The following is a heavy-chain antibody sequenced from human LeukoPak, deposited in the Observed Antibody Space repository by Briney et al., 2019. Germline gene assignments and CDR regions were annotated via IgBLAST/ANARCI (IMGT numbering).Heavy chain of an antibody. CDR2: INSDGSST. CDR3: ARGSGYDGYDY. Sequence: GGSLRLSCAASGFTFSSYWMHWVRQAPGKGLVWVSRINSDGSSTSYADSVKGRFTISRDNAKNTMYLQMNSLRAEDTALYYCARGSGYDGYDYWGQGTQVTVSS. D-gene: IGHD5-12*01. V-gene: IGHV3-74*01. CDR1: GFTFSSYW. J-gene: IGHJ4*02.